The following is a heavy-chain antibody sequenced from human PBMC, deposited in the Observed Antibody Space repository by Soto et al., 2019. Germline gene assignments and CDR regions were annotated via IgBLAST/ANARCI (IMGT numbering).Heavy chain of an antibody. CDR1: GFTFTSYL. D-gene: IGHD1-26*01. Sequence: PVGSLRLSCAASGFTFTSYLMTWVRQAPGKGLEWVSGISGSGLATYYTDSVKGRFTISRDNSKNTLYLQMNSLRVEDTALYYCVTPGSSTQIDFWGQGTLVTVSS. CDR2: ISGSGLAT. V-gene: IGHV3-23*01. J-gene: IGHJ4*02. CDR3: VTPGSSTQIDF.